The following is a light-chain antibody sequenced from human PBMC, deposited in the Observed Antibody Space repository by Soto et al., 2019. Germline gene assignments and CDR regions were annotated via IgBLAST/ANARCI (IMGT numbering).Light chain of an antibody. V-gene: IGKV3-15*01. CDR3: T. J-gene: IGKJ1*01. Sequence: EIVMTQSPATLSVSPGERATLSCRASQSVNRNLAWYQQKPGQAPRLLISAASTRATGIPARFSGSGSETEFTLTISSLQSEDFAVYWWTFGQGTKVEMK. CDR1: QSVNRN. CDR2: AAS.